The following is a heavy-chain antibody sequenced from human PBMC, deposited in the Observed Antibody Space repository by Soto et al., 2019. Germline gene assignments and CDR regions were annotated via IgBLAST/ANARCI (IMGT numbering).Heavy chain of an antibody. V-gene: IGHV3-43*01. J-gene: IGHJ4*02. CDR2: ISWDGGST. CDR1: GFTFDDYT. CDR3: AKDILGPGYYGSGSYLDY. D-gene: IGHD3-10*01. Sequence: GGSLRLSCAASGFTFDDYTMHWVRQAPGKGLEWVSLISWDGGSTNYADSVKGRFTISRDNSKNSLYLQMNSLRTEDTALYYCAKDILGPGYYGSGSYLDYWGQGTLVTVSS.